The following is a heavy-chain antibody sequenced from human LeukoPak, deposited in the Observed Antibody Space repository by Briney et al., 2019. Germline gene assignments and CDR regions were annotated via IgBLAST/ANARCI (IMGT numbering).Heavy chain of an antibody. J-gene: IGHJ4*02. CDR1: GYSFTNYW. V-gene: IGHV5-51*01. CDR2: IYPGDSDT. CDR3: ARSGAVSGYYYFDY. D-gene: IGHD6-19*01. Sequence: GESLKISCKGSGYSFTNYWIGWVRQMPGKGLEWMGIIYPGDSDTRYTPSFRGQVTISADKSISTAYLQWSSLKASDTAMYYCARSGAVSGYYYFDYWGRGTLVTVSS.